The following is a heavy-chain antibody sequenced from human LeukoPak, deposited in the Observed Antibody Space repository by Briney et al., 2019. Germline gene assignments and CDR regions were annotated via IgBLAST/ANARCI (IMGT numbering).Heavy chain of an antibody. CDR3: ATELLRFLEWSSAGDSSGYYFGS. J-gene: IGHJ4*02. CDR2: IYSGGST. V-gene: IGHV3-66*01. D-gene: IGHD3-3*01. Sequence: GGSLRLSCAASGFTVSSNYMSWVRQAPGKGLEWVSVIYSGGSTYYADSVKGRFTISRDNSKNTLYLQMNSLRAEDTAVYYCATELLRFLEWSSAGDSSGYYFGSWGQGTLVTVSS. CDR1: GFTVSSNY.